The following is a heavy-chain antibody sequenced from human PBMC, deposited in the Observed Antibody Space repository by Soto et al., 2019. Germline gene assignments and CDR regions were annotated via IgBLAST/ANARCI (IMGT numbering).Heavy chain of an antibody. CDR1: GGTFSSYA. CDR2: IIPIFGTA. D-gene: IGHD2-15*01. J-gene: IGHJ6*02. V-gene: IGHV1-69*13. Sequence: SVKVSCKASGGTFSSYAISWVRQAPGQGLEWMGGIIPIFGTANYAQKFQGRVTITADESTSTAYMELSSLRSEDTAVYYCASDGYCSGGSCYSGVTASYYYGMDVWGQGTTVTVSS. CDR3: ASDGYCSGGSCYSGVTASYYYGMDV.